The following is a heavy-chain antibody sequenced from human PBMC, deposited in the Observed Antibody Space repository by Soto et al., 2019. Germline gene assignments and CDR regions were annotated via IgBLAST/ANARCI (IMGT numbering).Heavy chain of an antibody. CDR1: GGSISSYY. V-gene: IGHV4-59*01. Sequence: PSETLSLTCTVSGGSISSYYWSWIRQPPGKGLEWIGYIYYSGSTNYNPSLKSRVTISVDTSKNQFSLKLSSVTAADTAVYYCARDPGIAVAGSYYYYGMAVWGQGTTVPVSS. CDR2: IYYSGST. J-gene: IGHJ6*02. D-gene: IGHD6-19*01. CDR3: ARDPGIAVAGSYYYYGMAV.